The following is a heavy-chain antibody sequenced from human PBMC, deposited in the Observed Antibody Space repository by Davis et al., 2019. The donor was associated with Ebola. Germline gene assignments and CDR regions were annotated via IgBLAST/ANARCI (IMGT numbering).Heavy chain of an antibody. CDR1: GGSFSGYY. V-gene: IGHV4-34*01. CDR2: INHSGST. D-gene: IGHD3-10*01. CDR3: ARGRVWFGELLFPIDYDY. J-gene: IGHJ4*02. Sequence: MPSETLSLTCAAYGGSFSGYYWSWIRQPPGKGLEWIGEINHSGSTNYNPSLKSRVTISVDTSKKQFSLKLSSVTAADTAVYYCARGRVWFGELLFPIDYDYWGQGTLVTVSS.